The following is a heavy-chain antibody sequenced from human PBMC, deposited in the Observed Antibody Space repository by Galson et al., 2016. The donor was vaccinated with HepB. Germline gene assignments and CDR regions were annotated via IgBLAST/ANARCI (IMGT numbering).Heavy chain of an antibody. J-gene: IGHJ3*02. CDR3: ARRMGYYDFLSPRGGAFDI. V-gene: IGHV4-39*01. Sequence: SETLSLTCTVSGGSISSGSNYWGWIRQPPGKGLEWIGSIYYSGNTYYNPSLRSRVTIFVDTSKNQFSLQLSSVTAADTAVYYCARRMGYYDFLSPRGGAFDIWGQGTMVIVSS. CDR1: GGSISSGSNY. D-gene: IGHD3/OR15-3a*01. CDR2: IYYSGNT.